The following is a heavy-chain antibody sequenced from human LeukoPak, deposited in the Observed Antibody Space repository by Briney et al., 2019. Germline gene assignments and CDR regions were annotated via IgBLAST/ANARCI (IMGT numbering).Heavy chain of an antibody. V-gene: IGHV4-39*01. D-gene: IGHD3-9*01. Sequence: SETLSLTCTVSGGSISSSSYYWGWIRQPPGNGLEWIGSIYYSGSTYYNPSLKSRVTISVDTSKNQFSLKLSSVTAADTAVYYCARHLTGDTVDYWGQGTLVTVSS. CDR3: ARHLTGDTVDY. J-gene: IGHJ4*02. CDR2: IYYSGST. CDR1: GGSISSSSYY.